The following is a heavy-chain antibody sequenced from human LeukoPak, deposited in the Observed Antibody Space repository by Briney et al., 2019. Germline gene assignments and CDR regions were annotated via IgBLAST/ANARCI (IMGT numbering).Heavy chain of an antibody. Sequence: PSETLSLTCTVSGGSISSGSYYWSWIRQPAGKGLEWIGRIYTSGSTNYNPSLKSRVTISVDTSKNQFSLKLSSVTATDTAVYYCARQWGYYDSSGYPAMFDPWGQGTLVTVSS. CDR1: GGSISSGSYY. D-gene: IGHD3-22*01. CDR2: IYTSGST. V-gene: IGHV4-61*02. CDR3: ARQWGYYDSSGYPAMFDP. J-gene: IGHJ5*02.